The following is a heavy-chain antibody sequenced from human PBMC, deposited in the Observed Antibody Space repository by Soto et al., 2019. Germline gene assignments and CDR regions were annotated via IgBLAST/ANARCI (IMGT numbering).Heavy chain of an antibody. CDR2: IIPIFGTA. V-gene: IGHV1-69*13. CDR1: GGTFSSYA. Sequence: SVKVSCKASGGTFSSYAISWVRQAPGQGLEWMGGIIPIFGTANYAQKFQGRVTITADESTSTAYMELSSLRSEDTAVYYCARDRVVVDANDAFDIWGQGTMVTVSS. J-gene: IGHJ3*02. CDR3: ARDRVVVDANDAFDI. D-gene: IGHD2-15*01.